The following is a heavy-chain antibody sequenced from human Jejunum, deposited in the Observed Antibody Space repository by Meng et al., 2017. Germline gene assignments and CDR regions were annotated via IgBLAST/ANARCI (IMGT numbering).Heavy chain of an antibody. CDR1: EHTFSNYY. D-gene: IGHD3-10*01. CDR3: VREFRGGYFDY. CDR2: SNPNDGGT. J-gene: IGHJ4*02. V-gene: IGHV1-46*01. Sequence: HVQLVQSGAEVKKPGNSVTVSCKSSEHTFSNYYLHWVRQAPGQGLEWMGVSNPNDGGTNYAQNFQGRVTMTRDTSTNTVNMELISLKSEDTAVYYCVREFRGGYFDYWGQGTLVTVSS.